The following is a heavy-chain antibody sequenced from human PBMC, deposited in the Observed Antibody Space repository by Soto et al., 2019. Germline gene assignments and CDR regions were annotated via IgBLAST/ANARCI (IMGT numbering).Heavy chain of an antibody. CDR1: GYTFTSYG. Sequence: GASVKVSKASGYTFTSYGISWVRQSPGQGLEWMGWISAYNGNTNYAQKLHGRVTMTTDTSTSTAYMELRSLRSDDTAVYYCAREVAVAGTIPFDNGGQETLVTVSS. J-gene: IGHJ4*02. CDR2: ISAYNGNT. V-gene: IGHV1-18*04. D-gene: IGHD6-19*01. CDR3: AREVAVAGTIPFDN.